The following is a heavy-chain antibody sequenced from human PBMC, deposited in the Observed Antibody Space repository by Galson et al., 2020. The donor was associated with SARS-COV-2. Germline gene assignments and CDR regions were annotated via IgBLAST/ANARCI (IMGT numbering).Heavy chain of an antibody. CDR3: ARTSSWWGAYYGMDV. CDR1: GGSISSYY. CDR2: IYYSGST. Sequence: ETSETLSLTCTVSGGSISSYYWSWIRQPPGKGLEWNGYIYYSGSTNYNPSLKSRVTISVDTSKNQFSLKLSSVTAADTAVYYCARTSSWWGAYYGMDVWGQGTTVTVSS. V-gene: IGHV4-59*01. J-gene: IGHJ6*02. D-gene: IGHD6-13*01.